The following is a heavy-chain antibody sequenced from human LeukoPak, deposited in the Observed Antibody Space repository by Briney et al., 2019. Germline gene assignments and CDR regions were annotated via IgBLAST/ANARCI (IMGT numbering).Heavy chain of an antibody. D-gene: IGHD3-9*01. CDR2: LYSSGTT. Sequence: GGSLRLSCSASGFSVNSDYMTWVRQAPWKGLDWVSVLYSSGTTVYADSVRGRFTISRDNSKNTLYLQMNSLRAEDTAVYCCARWIYDTLTGYPSFHYWGQGTLVTVSS. V-gene: IGHV3-66*01. J-gene: IGHJ4*02. CDR1: GFSVNSDY. CDR3: ARWIYDTLTGYPSFHY.